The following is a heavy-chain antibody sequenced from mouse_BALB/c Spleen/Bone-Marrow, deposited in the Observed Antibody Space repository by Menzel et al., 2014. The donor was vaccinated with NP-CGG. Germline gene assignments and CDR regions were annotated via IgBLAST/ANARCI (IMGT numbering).Heavy chain of an antibody. D-gene: IGHD2-14*01. Sequence: QVQLQQSGPELVKPGASVKISCKASGYTFTSYWAYWVKQRPGQGLEWIGEINPSNGRANYNEKFKNKATLTVDKSTSTAYMQVSSLTSEDSAVYYCARRDFRSWFAYWGQGTLVTVSA. J-gene: IGHJ3*01. CDR2: INPSNGRA. CDR1: GYTFTSYW. V-gene: IGHV1S81*02. CDR3: ARRDFRSWFAY.